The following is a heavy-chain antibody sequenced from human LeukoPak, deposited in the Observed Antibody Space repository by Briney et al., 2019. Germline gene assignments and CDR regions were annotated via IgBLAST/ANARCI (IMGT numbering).Heavy chain of an antibody. J-gene: IGHJ3*02. V-gene: IGHV3-33*01. D-gene: IGHD4-17*01. CDR2: IWYDGSNK. Sequence: PGGTLRLSCAASGFTFSSYGMHWVRQAPGKGLEWVADIWYDGSNKYYADSVKGRFTISRDNYKNTLYLQMNSLRAEDTAVYYCARGASESSTVTGYAFDIWGQGTMVTVSS. CDR1: GFTFSSYG. CDR3: ARGASESSTVTGYAFDI.